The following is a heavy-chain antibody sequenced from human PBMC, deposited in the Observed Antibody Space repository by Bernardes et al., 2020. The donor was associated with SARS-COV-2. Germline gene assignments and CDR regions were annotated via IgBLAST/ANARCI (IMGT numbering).Heavy chain of an antibody. Sequence: GGSLRLSCAASGFAFSSHWMTWVRQAPGMGLEWVANINHDESEKYYVDSVRGRFTISRDNAKNTLYLQMNSLRAEDTAVYYCHSDTAMVDAFDIWGQGTMVTVSS. D-gene: IGHD5-18*01. CDR1: GFAFSSHW. CDR2: INHDESEK. V-gene: IGHV3-7*01. J-gene: IGHJ3*02. CDR3: HSDTAMVDAFDI.